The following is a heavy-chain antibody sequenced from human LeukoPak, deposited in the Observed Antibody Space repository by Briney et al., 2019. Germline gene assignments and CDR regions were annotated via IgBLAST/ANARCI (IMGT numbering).Heavy chain of an antibody. CDR1: GGSFSGYY. CDR2: INHSGST. V-gene: IGHV4-34*01. D-gene: IGHD5-18*01. Sequence: PSETLSLTCAVYGGSFSGYYWSWIRQPPGKGLEWIGEINHSGSTNYNPSLKSRVTISVDTSKNQFSLKLSSVTAADTAVYYCARVALRRYSYGFRYFDLWGRGTLVTVSS. J-gene: IGHJ2*01. CDR3: ARVALRRYSYGFRYFDL.